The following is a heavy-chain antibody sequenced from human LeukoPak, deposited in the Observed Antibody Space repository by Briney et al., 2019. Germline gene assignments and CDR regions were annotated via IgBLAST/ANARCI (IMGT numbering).Heavy chain of an antibody. CDR2: ISAYNGNT. Sequence: ASVKVSCKASGYTFTSYGISWVRQAPGQGLEWMGWISAYNGNTNYAQKLQGRVTMTTDTSTSTAYMELRSLRSDDTAVYYCATHPTYYDFWSLELNYWGQGTLVTVSS. D-gene: IGHD3-3*01. V-gene: IGHV1-18*01. CDR3: ATHPTYYDFWSLELNY. CDR1: GYTFTSYG. J-gene: IGHJ4*02.